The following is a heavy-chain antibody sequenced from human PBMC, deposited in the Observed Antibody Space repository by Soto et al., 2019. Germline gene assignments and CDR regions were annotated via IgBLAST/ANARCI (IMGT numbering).Heavy chain of an antibody. CDR3: AKDNCSSTSCYVPSGVHPFDY. Sequence: PVGSLRLSCAASGFTFSSYAMSWVRQAPGKGLEWVSVISGSGGSTYYVDSVKGRFTISRDNSKNTLYLQMNSLRAEDTAVYYCAKDNCSSTSCYVPSGVHPFDYWGQGTLVTVSS. D-gene: IGHD2-2*01. J-gene: IGHJ4*02. CDR1: GFTFSSYA. V-gene: IGHV3-23*01. CDR2: ISGSGGST.